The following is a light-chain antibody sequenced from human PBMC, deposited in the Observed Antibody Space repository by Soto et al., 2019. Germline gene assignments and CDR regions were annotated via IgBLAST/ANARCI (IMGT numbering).Light chain of an antibody. CDR2: RAS. CDR1: ESVSRY. CDR3: QQYGYSPIT. Sequence: PGDRASLSFTARESVSRYLAWYQQKLGEAPRLLIYRASSRTTGIAERFSGSGSGTDFTLTISRLEPEDFEMYYCQQYGYSPITFGQGTRLEIK. V-gene: IGKV3-20*01. J-gene: IGKJ5*01.